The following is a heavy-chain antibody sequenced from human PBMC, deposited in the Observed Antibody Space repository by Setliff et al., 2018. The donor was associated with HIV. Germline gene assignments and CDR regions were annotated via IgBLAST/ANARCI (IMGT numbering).Heavy chain of an antibody. J-gene: IGHJ4*02. CDR1: GYTLTELS. CDR3: ATRNYYDSGGYYSLYYFDY. V-gene: IGHV1-24*01. D-gene: IGHD3-22*01. Sequence: ASVKVSCKVSGYTLTELSMHWVRQAPGKGLEWMGGFDPEDGETIYAQKFQGRVTMTEDTSTDTAYMELSSLRSEDTAVYYCATRNYYDSGGYYSLYYFDYWGQGTLVTVAS. CDR2: FDPEDGET.